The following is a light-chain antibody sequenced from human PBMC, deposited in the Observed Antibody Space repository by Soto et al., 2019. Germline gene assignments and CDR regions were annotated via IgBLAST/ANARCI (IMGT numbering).Light chain of an antibody. CDR1: QSLLHSNGYNY. CDR2: LGS. CDR3: MQALQTPRT. V-gene: IGKV2-28*01. J-gene: IGKJ1*01. Sequence: DIVMPQSPLSLPVTPGEPASISCRSSQSLLHSNGYNYLDWYLQKPGQSLQLLIYLGSNRASGVADRFSGSGSGTDFTLKISRVEAEDVGVYYCMQALQTPRTFGQGTKVEIK.